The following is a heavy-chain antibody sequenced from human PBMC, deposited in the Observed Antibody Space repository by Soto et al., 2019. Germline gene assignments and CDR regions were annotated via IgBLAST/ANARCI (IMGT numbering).Heavy chain of an antibody. V-gene: IGHV3-53*04. CDR2: IYSGGST. J-gene: IGHJ4*02. Sequence: PGXSLRLSCAASGFTVSSNYLSWFRQAPVNGLEWVSVIYSGGSTYYADSVKGRFTISRHNSKNTLYLQMNSLRAEDTAVYYCARIVRTLGTLTGVLDYWGQGTLVTVSS. CDR1: GFTVSSNY. CDR3: ARIVRTLGTLTGVLDY. D-gene: IGHD2-8*01.